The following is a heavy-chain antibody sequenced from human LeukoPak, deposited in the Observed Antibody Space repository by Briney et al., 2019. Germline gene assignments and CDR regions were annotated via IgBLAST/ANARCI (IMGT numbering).Heavy chain of an antibody. J-gene: IGHJ3*02. CDR2: INTNTGNP. V-gene: IGHV7-4-1*02. Sequence: VASVKVSCKASGYTFTSYAINWVRQAPGQGLEWMGWINTNTGNPTYAQGFTGRFVFSLDTSVSTAYLQISSLKAEDTAVYYCARGKGVSTYYYDSSGYYYGGFDAFDIWGQGTMVTVSS. D-gene: IGHD3-22*01. CDR3: ARGKGVSTYYYDSSGYYYGGFDAFDI. CDR1: GYTFTSYA.